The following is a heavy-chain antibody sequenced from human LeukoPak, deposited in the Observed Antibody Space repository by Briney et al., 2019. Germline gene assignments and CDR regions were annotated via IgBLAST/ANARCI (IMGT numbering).Heavy chain of an antibody. CDR1: GGSISSYY. CDR2: IYYSGST. CDR3: ARAGWELLIDY. Sequence: SETLSLTCTVSGGSISSYYWSWIPQPPGKGLEWIGYIYYSGSTNYNPSLKSRVTISVDTSKNQFSLKLSSVTAADTAVYYCARAGWELLIDYWGQGTLVTVSS. V-gene: IGHV4-59*01. D-gene: IGHD1-26*01. J-gene: IGHJ4*02.